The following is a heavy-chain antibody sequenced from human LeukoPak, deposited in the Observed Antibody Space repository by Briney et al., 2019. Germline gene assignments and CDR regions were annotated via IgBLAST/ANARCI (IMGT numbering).Heavy chain of an antibody. J-gene: IGHJ4*02. V-gene: IGHV1-69*05. CDR2: IIPIFGTA. CDR1: GGTYSSYA. Sequence: SVKVSCKASGGTYSSYAISWVRQAPGQGLEWMGRIIPIFGTANYAQKFQGRVTITTDESTSTAYMELSSLRSEDTAVYYCARGTYYYDFWSGYGGPFDYWGQGTLVTVSS. D-gene: IGHD3-3*01. CDR3: ARGTYYYDFWSGYGGPFDY.